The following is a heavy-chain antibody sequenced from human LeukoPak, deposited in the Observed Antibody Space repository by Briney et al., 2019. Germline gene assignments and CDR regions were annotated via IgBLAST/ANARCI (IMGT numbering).Heavy chain of an antibody. CDR2: IYHSGST. CDR3: ARGAPVASGYYWGLDN. V-gene: IGHV4-30-2*01. D-gene: IGHD3-22*01. J-gene: IGHJ4*02. CDR1: GGSISSGGYS. Sequence: SQTLSLTCAVSGGSISSGGYSGSWIRQPPGKGLEWIGYIYHSGSTYYNPSLKSRVTISVDRSKNQFSLKLSSVTAADTAVYYCARGAPVASGYYWGLDNWGQGTLVTVSS.